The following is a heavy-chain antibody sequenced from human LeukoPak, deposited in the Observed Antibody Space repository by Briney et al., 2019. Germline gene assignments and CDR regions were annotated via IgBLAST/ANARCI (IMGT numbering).Heavy chain of an antibody. CDR3: ARGGDMRVVGAFDI. CDR1: GYTFTSYG. D-gene: IGHD3-22*01. Sequence: ASVKVSCKASGYTFTSYGINWVRQAPGQGLEWMGWISAYNGNTNYAQKLQGRVTMTRDTSTSTVYMELRSLRSDDTALYYCARGGDMRVVGAFDIWGQGTMVTASS. J-gene: IGHJ3*02. CDR2: ISAYNGNT. V-gene: IGHV1-18*01.